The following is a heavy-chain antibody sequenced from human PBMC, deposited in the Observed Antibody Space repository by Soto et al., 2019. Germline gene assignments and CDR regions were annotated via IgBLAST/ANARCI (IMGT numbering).Heavy chain of an antibody. Sequence: QVQLQESGPGLVKPSETLSLTCTVSNDSISTYYWTWIRQPPGKGLEWIGFIYYSGSTNYNPSLQSRGSILVDTSNNQFSLKMNSVTAADTAVYYCGRPGRDRGALHYWGQGALVTVSS. CDR2: IYYSGST. CDR3: GRPGRDRGALHY. D-gene: IGHD1-26*01. J-gene: IGHJ4*02. CDR1: NDSISTYY. V-gene: IGHV4-59*08.